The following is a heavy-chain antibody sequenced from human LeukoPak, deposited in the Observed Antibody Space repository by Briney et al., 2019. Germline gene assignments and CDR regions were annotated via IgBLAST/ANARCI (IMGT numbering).Heavy chain of an antibody. Sequence: GGSLSLSCAASGFTFSNYYMSWVRQAPGKGLEWVANIKEDGSEKYYVVSVKGRFTISRDNAKNSLFLQMNSLRAEDTAVYFCGSNTDCRFEYWGQGTLVTVSS. CDR2: IKEDGSEK. J-gene: IGHJ4*02. CDR3: GSNTDCRFEY. CDR1: GFTFSNYY. V-gene: IGHV3-7*01. D-gene: IGHD2-21*02.